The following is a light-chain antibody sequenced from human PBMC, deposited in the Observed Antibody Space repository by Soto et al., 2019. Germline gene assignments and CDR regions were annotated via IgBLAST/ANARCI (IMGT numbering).Light chain of an antibody. Sequence: EIVLTQSPGTLSLSPGERATLSCRASQSVSSSYLAWYQQKPGQAPRLLIYDASSRATGIPDRFSGFGSGTDFTLTIRSLEPEDFAIYYCQQRANWPLTTFGHGTRLEIK. V-gene: IGKV3D-20*02. CDR1: QSVSSSY. J-gene: IGKJ5*01. CDR3: QQRANWPLTT. CDR2: DAS.